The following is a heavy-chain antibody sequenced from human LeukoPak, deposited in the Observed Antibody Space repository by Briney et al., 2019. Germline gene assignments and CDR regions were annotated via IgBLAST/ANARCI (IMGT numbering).Heavy chain of an antibody. D-gene: IGHD4-23*01. V-gene: IGHV3-23*01. CDR3: AREIDYGGNSFTDY. Sequence: GGSLRLSCAASGFTVKSYVMTWLRQAPGKGLEWVSGISSSGGTAYYTDSVKGRFTISRDNSKNTVFLQMNSLRSEDTAVYYCAREIDYGGNSFTDYWGQGTLVTVSS. J-gene: IGHJ4*02. CDR1: GFTVKSYV. CDR2: ISSSGGTA.